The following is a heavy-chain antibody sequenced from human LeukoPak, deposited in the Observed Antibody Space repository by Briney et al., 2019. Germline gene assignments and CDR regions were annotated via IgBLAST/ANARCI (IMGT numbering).Heavy chain of an antibody. V-gene: IGHV3-30-3*01. J-gene: IGHJ6*03. CDR3: ARDKDSSSWYGSYYYYYMDV. CDR2: ISYDGSNK. CDR1: GFTFSSYA. D-gene: IGHD6-13*01. Sequence: PGGSLRLSCAASGFTFSSYAMHWVRQAPGKGLEWVAVISYDGSNKYYADSVKGRFTISRGNSKNTLYLQMNSLRAEDTAVYYCARDKDSSSWYGSYYYYYMDVWGKGTTVTVSS.